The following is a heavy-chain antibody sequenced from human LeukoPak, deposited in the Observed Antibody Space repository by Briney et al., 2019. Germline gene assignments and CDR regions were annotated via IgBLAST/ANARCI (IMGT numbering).Heavy chain of an antibody. J-gene: IGHJ4*02. V-gene: IGHV3-23*01. CDR2: ISNSGGST. CDR1: GFTFTTCA. D-gene: IGHD3-22*01. Sequence: GGSLRLSCAASGFTFTTCAMGWVRQAPGKGLEWVSAISNSGGSTYYADSVKGRFTISRDNSKNTLYLQMNSLRADDTAVYYCATKSRDSSGFYYVHWGQGTLVTVSS. CDR3: ATKSRDSSGFYYVH.